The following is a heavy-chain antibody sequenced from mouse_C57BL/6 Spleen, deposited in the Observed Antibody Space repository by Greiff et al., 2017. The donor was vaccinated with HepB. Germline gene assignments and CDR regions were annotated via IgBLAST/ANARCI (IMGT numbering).Heavy chain of an antibody. CDR2: ISGGGGNT. CDR1: GFTFSSYT. J-gene: IGHJ1*03. Sequence: EVHLVESGGGLVKPGGSLKLSCAASGFTFSSYTMSWVRQTPEKRLEWVATISGGGGNTYYPDSVKGRFTISRDNAKNTLYLQMSSLRSEDTALYYCARQRSSYEYWYFDVWGTGTTVTVSS. CDR3: ARQRSSYEYWYFDV. D-gene: IGHD1-1*01. V-gene: IGHV5-9*01.